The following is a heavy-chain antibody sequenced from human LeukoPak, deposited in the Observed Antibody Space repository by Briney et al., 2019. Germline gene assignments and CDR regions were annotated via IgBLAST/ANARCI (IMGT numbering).Heavy chain of an antibody. V-gene: IGHV3-23*01. J-gene: IGHJ4*02. D-gene: IGHD6-13*01. CDR2: ISGSGGST. CDR1: GFTFSSYA. CDR3: AKDLESSSSWYFGNY. Sequence: GGSLRLSCAASGFTFSSYAMSWVRQAPGKGLEWVSAISGSGGSTYYADSVKGRFTISRDNSKNTLYLQMNSLRAEDTAVCYCAKDLESSSSWYFGNYWGQGTLVTVSS.